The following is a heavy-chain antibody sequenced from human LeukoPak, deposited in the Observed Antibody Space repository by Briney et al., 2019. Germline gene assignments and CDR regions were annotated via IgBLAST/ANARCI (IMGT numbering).Heavy chain of an antibody. Sequence: GTLRLSCAASGFTFSSYWMSWVRQPPGKGLEWVANIKQDGSEKYYVDSVKGRFTISRDNAKNSLYLQMNSLRAEDTAVYYCARDRICSSTSCYLFDYWGQGTLVTVSS. D-gene: IGHD2-2*01. CDR1: GFTFSSYW. CDR3: ARDRICSSTSCYLFDY. V-gene: IGHV3-7*01. CDR2: IKQDGSEK. J-gene: IGHJ4*02.